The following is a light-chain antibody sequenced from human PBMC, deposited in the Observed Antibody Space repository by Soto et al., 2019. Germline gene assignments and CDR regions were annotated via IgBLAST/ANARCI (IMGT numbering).Light chain of an antibody. CDR3: QQDDNLP. V-gene: IGKV1-33*01. Sequence: DIQMTQSPSSLSASLGDRVTITCQASQDISNYLNWYQQKPGKAPKLLIYDASNLETGDPSRFSGSGSGTDFTFSISSLQPEDIETYYCQQDDNLPFGGGTKVEIK. CDR1: QDISNY. CDR2: DAS. J-gene: IGKJ4*01.